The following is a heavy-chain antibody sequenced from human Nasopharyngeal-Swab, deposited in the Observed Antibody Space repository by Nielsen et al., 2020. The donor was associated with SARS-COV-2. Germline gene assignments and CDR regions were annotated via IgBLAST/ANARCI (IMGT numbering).Heavy chain of an antibody. CDR1: GFRFSESY. Sequence: GGSLRLSCAASGFRFSESYMNWIRQAPGKGLEWVSHMSPSGGTTYYADSVKGRFTISRDNVKNELYLQMNSLRAENTAVYYCAREPLHDFGDYAYTWLDPWGQGTLVTVSS. CDR3: AREPLHDFGDYAYTWLDP. CDR2: MSPSGGTT. J-gene: IGHJ5*02. V-gene: IGHV3-11*04. D-gene: IGHD4-17*01.